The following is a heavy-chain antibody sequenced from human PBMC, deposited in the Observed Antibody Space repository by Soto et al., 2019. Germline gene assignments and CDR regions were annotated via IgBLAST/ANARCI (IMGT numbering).Heavy chain of an antibody. CDR3: ARRYSSGFDF. CDR2: IYYSGST. CDR1: GGSISSWY. Sequence: SETLSLTCTVSGGSISSWYWSWIRQPPGKGLEWIGYIYYSGSTNYNPSLKSRFTISVDTSKNQFSLKLSSVTAADTAVYYCARRYSSGFDFWGQGTLVTVPQ. D-gene: IGHD6-19*01. J-gene: IGHJ4*02. V-gene: IGHV4-59*08.